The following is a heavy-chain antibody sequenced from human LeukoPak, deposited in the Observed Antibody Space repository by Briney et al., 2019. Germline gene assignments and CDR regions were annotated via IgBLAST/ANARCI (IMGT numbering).Heavy chain of an antibody. Sequence: RPGESLKISCKGSGYSFTSYWIGWVRQMPGKGLEWMGIIYPGDSDTRYSPSFQGQVTISADKSISTAYLQWSSLKASDTVMYYCARRQPAYCGGDCYAFDIWGQGTMVTVSS. CDR3: ARRQPAYCGGDCYAFDI. CDR1: GYSFTSYW. D-gene: IGHD2-21*01. CDR2: IYPGDSDT. J-gene: IGHJ3*02. V-gene: IGHV5-51*01.